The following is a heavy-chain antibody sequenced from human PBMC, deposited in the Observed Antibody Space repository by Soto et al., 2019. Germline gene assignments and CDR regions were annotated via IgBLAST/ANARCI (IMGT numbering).Heavy chain of an antibody. CDR3: AREGIPSITPSSSYEDFDY. CDR2: ISAYNGNT. D-gene: IGHD6-13*01. V-gene: IGHV1-18*01. J-gene: IGHJ4*02. CDR1: GYTFTSYG. Sequence: GASVKVSCKASGYTFTSYGISWVRQAPGQGLEWMGWISAYNGNTNYAQKLQGRVTMTTDTSTSTAYMELRSLRSDDTAVYYCAREGIPSITPSSSYEDFDYWGQGTLVTVSS.